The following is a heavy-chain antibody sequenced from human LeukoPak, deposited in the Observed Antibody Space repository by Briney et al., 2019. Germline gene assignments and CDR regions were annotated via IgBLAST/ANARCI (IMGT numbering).Heavy chain of an antibody. Sequence: PGGSLTLSCAASGFTVSSKYMSWVRQAPGEGLEWVSVIYSGGSTYYADSVKGRFTISRDNSKNTVYLQMNSLRAEDTAVYYCARESSGWLQLFDYWGQGTLVTVSS. CDR1: GFTVSSKY. D-gene: IGHD5-24*01. J-gene: IGHJ4*02. CDR2: IYSGGST. V-gene: IGHV3-66*01. CDR3: ARESSGWLQLFDY.